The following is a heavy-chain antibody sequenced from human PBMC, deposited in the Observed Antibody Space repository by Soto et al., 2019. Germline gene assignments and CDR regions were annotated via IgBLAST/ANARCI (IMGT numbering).Heavy chain of an antibody. D-gene: IGHD3-10*01. Sequence: QVQLVESGGGVVQPGRSLRLSCAASGFTFSSYAMHWVRQAPGKGLEWVAVISDDGSNKYYADSVKGRFTISRDNSKNTLYLQMNSLRAEDTAVYYCVGARPHYYGSGRPVGPFDYWGQGTLVTVSS. CDR3: VGARPHYYGSGRPVGPFDY. CDR2: ISDDGSNK. CDR1: GFTFSSYA. J-gene: IGHJ4*02. V-gene: IGHV3-30-3*01.